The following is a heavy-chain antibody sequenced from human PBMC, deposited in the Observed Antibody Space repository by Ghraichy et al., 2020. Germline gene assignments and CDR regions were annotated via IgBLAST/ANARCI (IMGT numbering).Heavy chain of an antibody. Sequence: GGSLRLSCAASGFTFSSYSMNWVRQAPGKGLEWVSSICDSSIYIHYADSVKGRFTISRDNAKNSLYLQMNSLRAEDTAVYYCARYPLYSSGHRHFDYWGQGILVTVSS. CDR1: GFTFSSYS. J-gene: IGHJ4*02. V-gene: IGHV3-21*01. CDR2: ICDSSIYI. D-gene: IGHD6-19*01. CDR3: ARYPLYSSGHRHFDY.